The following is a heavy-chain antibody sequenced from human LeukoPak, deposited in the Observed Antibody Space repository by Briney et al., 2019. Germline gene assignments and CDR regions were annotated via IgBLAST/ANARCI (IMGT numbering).Heavy chain of an antibody. Sequence: SETLSLTCTVSGDSISSDPYYWSWVRQPAGGGLEWIGRIASSGSTDYNASFKSRVFMSVDTSKNQFSLKLTSVTAADTAVYYCARQPSGTAAFDIWGQGTMVIVSS. CDR3: ARQPSGTAAFDI. V-gene: IGHV4-61*02. CDR1: GDSISSDPYY. D-gene: IGHD1/OR15-1a*01. CDR2: IASSGST. J-gene: IGHJ3*02.